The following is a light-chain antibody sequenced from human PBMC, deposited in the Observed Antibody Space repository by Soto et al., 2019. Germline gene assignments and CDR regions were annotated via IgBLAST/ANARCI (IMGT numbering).Light chain of an antibody. CDR3: QQYNKWPPYT. CDR1: QSISRN. Sequence: EIVMTQSPANLSVSPGERATLSCRASQSISRNLAWYQQKPGQGPRLLIYGASTRATGIPARFSGSGSGTEFTLTISSLQSEDFAVYYCQQYNKWPPYTFGQGTKLEIK. V-gene: IGKV3-15*01. CDR2: GAS. J-gene: IGKJ2*01.